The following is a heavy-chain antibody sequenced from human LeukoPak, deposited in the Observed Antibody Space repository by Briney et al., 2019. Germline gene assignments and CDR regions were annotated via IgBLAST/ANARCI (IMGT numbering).Heavy chain of an antibody. D-gene: IGHD5-12*01. CDR2: IKEDGSVK. CDR1: GFTFSSHW. J-gene: IGHJ4*02. V-gene: IGHV3-7*03. CDR3: ARDSTWRLDY. Sequence: GGSLRLACTASGFTFSSHWMTAVRQPPGKGLEWVANIKEDGSVKYYVDSVKGRFSISRDNTKSALYLQMDSLRADDTAVYFCARDSTWRLDYWGQGTLITVSS.